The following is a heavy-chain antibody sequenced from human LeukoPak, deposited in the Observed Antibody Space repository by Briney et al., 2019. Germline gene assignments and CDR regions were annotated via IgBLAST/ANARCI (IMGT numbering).Heavy chain of an antibody. J-gene: IGHJ4*02. CDR1: GFTFSSYE. CDR3: AREKPELDY. CDR2: ISSSGSTI. V-gene: IGHV3-48*03. Sequence: GGSLRLSCAASGFTFSSYEMNWVRQAPGKGLEWVSYISSSGSTIYYADSVKGRFTISRDNVKNSLYLQMKSLRVEDTAVYYCAREKPELDYWGQGTLVTVSS.